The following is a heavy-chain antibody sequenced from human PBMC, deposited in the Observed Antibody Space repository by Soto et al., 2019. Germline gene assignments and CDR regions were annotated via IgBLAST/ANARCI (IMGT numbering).Heavy chain of an antibody. J-gene: IGHJ5*02. Sequence: PSETLSLTCTVSGGSISSGGYYWSWIRQPPGKGLEWIGYIYYSGSTYYNPSLKSRVTISVDTSKNQFSLKLSSVTAADTAVYYCARGASVGLSVHWFDPWGQGTLVTV. CDR2: IYYSGST. CDR3: ARGASVGLSVHWFDP. V-gene: IGHV4-30-4*01. CDR1: GGSISSGGYY.